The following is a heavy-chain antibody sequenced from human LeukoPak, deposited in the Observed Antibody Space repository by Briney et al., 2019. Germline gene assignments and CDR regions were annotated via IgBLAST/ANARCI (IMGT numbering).Heavy chain of an antibody. J-gene: IGHJ4*02. V-gene: IGHV1-46*01. CDR2: INPSGGST. CDR3: ARSHSHYYYDSSGYWEYYFDY. Sequence: ASVTVSCKASGYTFTSYYMHWVRQAPGQGLEWMGIINPSGGSTSYAQKFQGRVTMTRDTSTSTVYMELSSLRSEDTAVYYCARSHSHYYYDSSGYWEYYFDYWGQGTLVTVSS. D-gene: IGHD3-22*01. CDR1: GYTFTSYY.